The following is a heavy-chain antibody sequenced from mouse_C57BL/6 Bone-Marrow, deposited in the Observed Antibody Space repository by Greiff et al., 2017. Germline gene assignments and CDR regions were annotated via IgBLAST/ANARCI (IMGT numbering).Heavy chain of an antibody. J-gene: IGHJ2*01. CDR1: GFTFSSYA. CDR2: ISDGGSYT. Sequence: EVMLVESGGGLVKPGGSLKLSCAASGFTFSSYAMSWVRQTPEKRLEWVATISDGGSYTYYPDNVKGRFTISRDNAKNNLYLQMSHLKSEDTAMYYCASFDYWGKGTTLTVAS. V-gene: IGHV5-4*03. CDR3: ASFDY.